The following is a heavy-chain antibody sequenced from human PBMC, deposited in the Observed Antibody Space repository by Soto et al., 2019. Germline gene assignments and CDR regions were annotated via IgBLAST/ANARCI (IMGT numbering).Heavy chain of an antibody. D-gene: IGHD2-2*01. Sequence: GGSLRLSCAASGFTFSSYWMSWVRQAPGKGLEWVANIKQDGSEKYYVDSVKGRFTISRDNAKNSVYLQMNSLRAEDTAVYYCARLSSTRIYYGMDVWGQGTTVTVSS. V-gene: IGHV3-7*01. CDR1: GFTFSSYW. CDR3: ARLSSTRIYYGMDV. J-gene: IGHJ6*02. CDR2: IKQDGSEK.